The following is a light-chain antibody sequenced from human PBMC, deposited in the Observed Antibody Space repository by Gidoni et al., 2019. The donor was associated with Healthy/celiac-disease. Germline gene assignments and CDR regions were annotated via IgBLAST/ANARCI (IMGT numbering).Light chain of an antibody. Sequence: EIVLTQSPATLSLSPGERATLSCRASKSVSSYFAWYQQKPGQAPRILIYDASNRATGIPARFSGSGSGTDFTLTISSLEPEDFAVYYCQQRSNWPPVTFGQGTRLEIK. CDR2: DAS. CDR3: QQRSNWPPVT. CDR1: KSVSSY. V-gene: IGKV3-11*01. J-gene: IGKJ5*01.